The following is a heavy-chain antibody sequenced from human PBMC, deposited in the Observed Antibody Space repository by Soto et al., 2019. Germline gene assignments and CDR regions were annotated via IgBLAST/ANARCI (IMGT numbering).Heavy chain of an antibody. Sequence: QVQLVQSGAEVKKPGSSVKVSCKASGGTFSSYAISWVRQAPGQGLEWMGGIIPIFDTANYAQKFQGRVTITADKSTSTADMELSSLRSEDTAVYFCARDLSSMVRRDYYYYGMDVWGQGTTVTVSS. V-gene: IGHV1-69*06. J-gene: IGHJ6*02. CDR2: IIPIFDTA. D-gene: IGHD3-10*01. CDR3: ARDLSSMVRRDYYYYGMDV. CDR1: GGTFSSYA.